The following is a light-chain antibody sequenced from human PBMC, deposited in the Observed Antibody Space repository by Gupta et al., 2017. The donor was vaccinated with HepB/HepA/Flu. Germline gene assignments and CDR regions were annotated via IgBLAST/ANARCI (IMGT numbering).Light chain of an antibody. CDR3: NSRDNSGSRWV. Sequence: SSEPTQASAVSVPLRPTVSITCPGDSLGSYYACWYQQKPGQAPVLVIYGNNNRPSGIPDRFSGSSSGNTATLTITGAQAEDEADYYCNSRDNSGSRWVFGGGTKLTVL. V-gene: IGLV3-19*01. CDR1: SLGSYY. CDR2: GNN. J-gene: IGLJ3*02.